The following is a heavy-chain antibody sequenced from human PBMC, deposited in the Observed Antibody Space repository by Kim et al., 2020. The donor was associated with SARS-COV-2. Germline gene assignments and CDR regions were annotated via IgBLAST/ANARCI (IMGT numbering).Heavy chain of an antibody. CDR2: IWYDGSNK. Sequence: GRSLRLSCAASGFTFSSYGMHWVRQAPGKGLEWVAVIWYDGSNKYYADSVKGRFTISRDNSKNTLYLQMNSLRAEDTAVYYCARDTIGWNYYFDYWGQGTLVTVSS. CDR3: ARDTIGWNYYFDY. D-gene: IGHD1-7*01. CDR1: GFTFSSYG. J-gene: IGHJ4*02. V-gene: IGHV3-33*01.